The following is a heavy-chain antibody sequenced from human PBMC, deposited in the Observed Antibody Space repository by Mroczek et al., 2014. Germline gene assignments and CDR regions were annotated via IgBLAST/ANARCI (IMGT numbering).Heavy chain of an antibody. CDR2: INPSGGST. V-gene: IGHV1-46*03. D-gene: IGHD6-19*01. J-gene: IGHJ6*02. CDR1: GYTFTSYY. Sequence: GGKKPGASVKVSCKASGYTFTSYYMHWVRQAPGQGLEWMGIINPSGGSTSYAQKFQGRVTMTRDTSTSTVYMELSSLRSEDTAVYYCARDREGGSSGRYGMDVWGQGTTVTVSS. CDR3: ARDREGGSSGRYGMDV.